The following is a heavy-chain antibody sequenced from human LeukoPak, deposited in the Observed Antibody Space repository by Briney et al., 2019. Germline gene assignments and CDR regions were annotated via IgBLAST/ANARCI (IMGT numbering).Heavy chain of an antibody. CDR2: IYTSGST. CDR3: ASERGESVYYYYMDV. V-gene: IGHV4-61*02. D-gene: IGHD3-10*01. Sequence: PSQTLSLTCTVSGGSISSGSYYWSWIRQPAGKGLEWIGRIYTSGSTNYNPSLKSRVTMSVDTSKNQFSLKLSSVTAADTAVYYCASERGESVYYYYMDVWGKGTTVTVSS. J-gene: IGHJ6*03. CDR1: GGSISSGSYY.